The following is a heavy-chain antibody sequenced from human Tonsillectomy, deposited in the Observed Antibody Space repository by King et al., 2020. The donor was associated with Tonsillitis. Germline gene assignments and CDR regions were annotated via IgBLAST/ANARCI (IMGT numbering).Heavy chain of an antibody. Sequence: VQLVESGGGLVKPGGSLRLSCAASGFTFSSYTMTWVRQAPGKGLEWVSSITGSSSYIYYGDSLKGRFTISRDNAKNSLYLQMNSLRAEDTAVYYCARDSNDFWSGYYNHWGQGTLVTVSS. CDR2: ITGSSSYI. D-gene: IGHD3-3*01. V-gene: IGHV3-21*01. CDR3: ARDSNDFWSGYYNH. CDR1: GFTFSSYT. J-gene: IGHJ5*02.